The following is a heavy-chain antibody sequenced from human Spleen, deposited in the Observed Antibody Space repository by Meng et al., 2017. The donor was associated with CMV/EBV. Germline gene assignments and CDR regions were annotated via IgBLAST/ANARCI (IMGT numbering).Heavy chain of an antibody. V-gene: IGHV4-31*03. J-gene: IGHJ4*02. CDR3: ARVSSGWDYFDY. Sequence: QGQLQESGPGLVKPSQTPSLTCTVSGGSVSSGGYYWTWIRQHPGKGLEWFGHIYYSGSTFYNPSLKRRVIISIDTSKNQFSLNLRSVTAADTAVYYCARVSSGWDYFDYWGQGTLVTVSS. CDR1: GGSVSSGGYY. CDR2: IYYSGST. D-gene: IGHD6-19*01.